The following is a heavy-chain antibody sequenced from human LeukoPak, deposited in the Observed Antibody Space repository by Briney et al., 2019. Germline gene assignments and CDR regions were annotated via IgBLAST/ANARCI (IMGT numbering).Heavy chain of an antibody. Sequence: SETLSLTCAVYGGSFSSYYWSWIRQPAGKGLEWIGRIYTSGSTNYNPSLKSRVTMSVDTSKNQFSLKLSSVTAADTAVYYCARDKVGYVAVSDVWGKGTTVTVSS. V-gene: IGHV4-4*07. CDR1: GGSFSSYY. J-gene: IGHJ6*04. D-gene: IGHD6-13*01. CDR2: IYTSGST. CDR3: ARDKVGYVAVSDV.